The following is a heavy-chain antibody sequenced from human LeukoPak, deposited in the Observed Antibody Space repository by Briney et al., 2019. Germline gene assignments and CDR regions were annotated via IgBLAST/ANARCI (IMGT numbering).Heavy chain of an antibody. CDR3: ARGPGHGWYECNY. CDR1: GGTFSSYA. V-gene: IGHV1-69*06. Sequence: SVKVSCKASGGTFSSYAISWVRQAPGQGLEWMGGIIPIFGTANYAQKFPGRVTITADKSTSTAYMELSSLRSEDTAVYYCARGPGHGWYECNYWGEGTLVTVSS. D-gene: IGHD6-19*01. J-gene: IGHJ4*02. CDR2: IIPIFGTA.